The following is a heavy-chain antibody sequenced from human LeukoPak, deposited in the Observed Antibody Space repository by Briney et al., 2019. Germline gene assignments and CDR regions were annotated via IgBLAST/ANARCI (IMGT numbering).Heavy chain of an antibody. J-gene: IGHJ3*02. CDR2: ISYDGDNK. Sequence: GGSLRLSCADSGFTFRSYGMHWVRQAPGKGLEWVAAISYDGDNKYYADSVKGRFTISRDNSKNTLYLQMNSLRVEDTAVYCCSGSRPTFDAFEIWGQGTMVTVSS. D-gene: IGHD2-15*01. CDR3: SGSRPTFDAFEI. CDR1: GFTFRSYG. V-gene: IGHV3-30*03.